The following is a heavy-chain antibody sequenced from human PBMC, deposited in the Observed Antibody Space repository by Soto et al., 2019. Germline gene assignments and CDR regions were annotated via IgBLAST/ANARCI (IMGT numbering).Heavy chain of an antibody. J-gene: IGHJ4*02. CDR2: ISYDGSNK. Sequence: QVQLVESGGGVVQPGRSLRLSCAASGFTFSSYAMHWVRQAPGKGLEWVAVISYDGSNKYYADSVKGRFTIYRDNSKNTLYLQMNSLRAEDTAVYYCVRREAKNRGSVVRGGSSGPFDYWGQGTLVTVSS. CDR3: VRREAKNRGSVVRGGSSGPFDY. D-gene: IGHD3-10*01. V-gene: IGHV3-30-3*01. CDR1: GFTFSSYA.